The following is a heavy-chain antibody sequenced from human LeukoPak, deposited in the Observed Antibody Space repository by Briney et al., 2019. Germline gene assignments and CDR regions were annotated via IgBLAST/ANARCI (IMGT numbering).Heavy chain of an antibody. CDR2: INHSGST. CDR1: GGSIISSSYY. J-gene: IGHJ3*02. D-gene: IGHD3-22*01. V-gene: IGHV4-39*07. Sequence: SETLSLTCTVSGGSIISSSYYWVWIRQPPGKGLEWIGEINHSGSTNYNPSLKSRVTISVDTSKNQFSLKLSSVTAADTAVYYCAREMSDSSGYYNFDIWGQGTMVTVSS. CDR3: AREMSDSSGYYNFDI.